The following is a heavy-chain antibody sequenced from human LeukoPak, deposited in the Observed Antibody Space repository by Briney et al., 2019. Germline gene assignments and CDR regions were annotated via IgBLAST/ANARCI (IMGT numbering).Heavy chain of an antibody. CDR1: GDSLSSYY. V-gene: IGHV4-59*06. J-gene: IGHJ5*02. D-gene: IGHD2/OR15-2a*01. CDR2: IYYSGST. Sequence: SETLSLTCTVSGDSLSSYYWNWIRQHPGKGLEWIGYIYYSGSTYYNPSLKGRVTMSVDTSRNQFSLKLSSVTAADTAVYYCAREVIEDWFDPWGQGTLVTVSS. CDR3: AREVIEDWFDP.